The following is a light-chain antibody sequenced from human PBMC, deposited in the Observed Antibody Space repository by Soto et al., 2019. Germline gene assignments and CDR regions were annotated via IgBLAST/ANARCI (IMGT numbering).Light chain of an antibody. Sequence: SYELTQPPSVSVAPGQTARIACGGNNIGSRSVHWYQQRPGQAPVLVVYNSGDRPSGIPERFSGSTSGNTATLTITRVAAGDEADYYCQVWDFSSDQSWIFGGGTKLTVL. CDR2: NSG. CDR3: QVWDFSSDQSWI. CDR1: NIGSRS. J-gene: IGLJ3*02. V-gene: IGLV3-21*02.